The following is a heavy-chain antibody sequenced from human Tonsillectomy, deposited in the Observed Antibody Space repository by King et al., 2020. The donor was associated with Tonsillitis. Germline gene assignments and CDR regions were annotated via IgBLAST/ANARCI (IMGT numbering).Heavy chain of an antibody. CDR3: AKGFGGDYPYSFFHY. Sequence: VQLVQSGGALVQPGRSLRLSCAASGFIFGDYAMHWVRQAPGKGLEWVSSISWNSGSVAYADSVEGRFTISRDNAKNSLFLQMNSLRADDTALYYCAKGFGGDYPYSFFHYWGQGTLVTVSS. J-gene: IGHJ4*02. D-gene: IGHD2-21*02. V-gene: IGHV3-9*01. CDR1: GFIFGDYA. CDR2: ISWNSGSV.